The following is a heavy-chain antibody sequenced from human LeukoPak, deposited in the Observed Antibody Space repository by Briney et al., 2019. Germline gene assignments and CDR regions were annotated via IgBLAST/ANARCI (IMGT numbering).Heavy chain of an antibody. D-gene: IGHD5-12*01. CDR3: ARATSSYFYYMDV. V-gene: IGHV4-4*07. J-gene: IGHJ6*03. Sequence: SETLSLTRTVSGGSISSYYWSWIRQPAGKGLEWIGRIYTSGSTYYNPSLKSRVTISADTSKNQFSLNVSSVTAADTAVYYCARATSSYFYYMDVWGKGTTVTISS. CDR1: GGSISSYY. CDR2: IYTSGST.